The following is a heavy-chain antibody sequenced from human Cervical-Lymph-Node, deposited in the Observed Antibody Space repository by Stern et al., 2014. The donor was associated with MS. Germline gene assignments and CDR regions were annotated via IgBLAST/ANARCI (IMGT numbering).Heavy chain of an antibody. CDR2: ITNVGST. V-gene: IGHV3-53*01. CDR3: ARDTSSPERSDW. CDR1: GFTVSRDY. J-gene: IGHJ4*02. D-gene: IGHD1-1*01. Sequence: EVQLVESGGGVIQPVGSLRLSCTASGFTVSRDYMTWVRQAPGKGLECVSLITNVGSTFYPDSVKGRFTISRDDSKNTVYLHMTSLRAEDTAMYYCARDTSSPERSDWWGQGTLVTVSS.